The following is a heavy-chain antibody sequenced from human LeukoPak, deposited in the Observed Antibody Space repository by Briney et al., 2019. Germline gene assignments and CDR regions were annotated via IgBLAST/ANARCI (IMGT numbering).Heavy chain of an antibody. D-gene: IGHD2-15*01. CDR1: GGSFSGYY. CDR3: ARVNCSGGSCYAYFDY. Sequence: SETLSLTCAVYGGSFSGYYWSWIRQPPGKGLEWIGEINHSGSTNYNPSLKSRVTISVDTSKNQFSPKLSSVTAADTAVYYCARVNCSGGSCYAYFDYWGQGTLVTVSS. V-gene: IGHV4-34*01. J-gene: IGHJ4*02. CDR2: INHSGST.